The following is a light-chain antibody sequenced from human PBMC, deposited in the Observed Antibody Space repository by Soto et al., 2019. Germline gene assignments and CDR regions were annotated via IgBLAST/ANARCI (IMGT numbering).Light chain of an antibody. J-gene: IGKJ2*01. CDR1: QTISTS. Sequence: DIQMTQSPSSLSASVGDRVTITCRASQTISTSLNWYQQKPGKAPKLLIYAASSLQSGVPSRFSGSGSGTDFTLTISSLQPEDFATYFCQQRHSIPYIFGQGTKLQLK. CDR2: AAS. V-gene: IGKV1-39*01. CDR3: QQRHSIPYI.